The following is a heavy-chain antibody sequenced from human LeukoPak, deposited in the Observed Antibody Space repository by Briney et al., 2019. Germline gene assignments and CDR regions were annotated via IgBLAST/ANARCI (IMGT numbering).Heavy chain of an antibody. CDR2: IKQDGSEK. CDR1: GFTFSSYA. Sequence: GGSLRLSCAASGFTFSSYAMNWVRQAPGKGLEWVANIKQDGSEKYYVDSVKGRFTISRDNAKNSLYLQMNSLRAEDTAVYYCARAAGVLLWFGELGYFDYWGQGTLVTVSS. V-gene: IGHV3-7*01. D-gene: IGHD3-10*01. J-gene: IGHJ4*02. CDR3: ARAAGVLLWFGELGYFDY.